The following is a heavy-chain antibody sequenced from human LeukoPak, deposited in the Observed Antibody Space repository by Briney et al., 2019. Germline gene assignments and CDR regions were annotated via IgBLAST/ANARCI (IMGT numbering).Heavy chain of an antibody. CDR1: GFTFSSYA. V-gene: IGHV3-23*01. CDR3: ARYDSSGYRYYYYYMDV. D-gene: IGHD3-22*01. J-gene: IGHJ6*03. CDR2: IRGSGGST. Sequence: PGGSLRLSCAASGFTFSSYAMSWVRQAPGKGLEWVSGIRGSGGSTYYADSVKGRFTISRDNSKNTLYLQMNSLRAEDTALYYCARYDSSGYRYYYYYMDVWGKGTTVTVSS.